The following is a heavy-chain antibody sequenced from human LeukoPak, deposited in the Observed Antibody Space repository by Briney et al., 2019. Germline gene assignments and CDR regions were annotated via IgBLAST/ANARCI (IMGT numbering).Heavy chain of an antibody. Sequence: GGSLRLSCAASGFTFSDHPMNWVRQAPGEGLEWVSYISGGSDSIYYADSVKGRFTISRDNAKNSLYLQMNSLRNEDTAVYFCARDRPPVGAIDYWGQGTLVTVSS. CDR3: ARDRPPVGAIDY. CDR1: GFTFSDHP. CDR2: ISGGSDSI. V-gene: IGHV3-48*02. J-gene: IGHJ4*02. D-gene: IGHD1-26*01.